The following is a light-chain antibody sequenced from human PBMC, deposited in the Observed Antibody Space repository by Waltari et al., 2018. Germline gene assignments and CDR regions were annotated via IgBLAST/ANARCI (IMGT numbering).Light chain of an antibody. Sequence: QSALTQPHSVSGSPGQSVTIPCTGTSSDVGGYNYVSWYQQTPGKAPKLMIYDVSKRPSGVPDRFSGSKSGNTASLTISGLQTEDEADYFCCSFAGSVYIWVFGGGTKLTVL. J-gene: IGLJ3*02. CDR3: CSFAGSVYIWV. V-gene: IGLV2-11*01. CDR2: DVS. CDR1: SSDVGGYNY.